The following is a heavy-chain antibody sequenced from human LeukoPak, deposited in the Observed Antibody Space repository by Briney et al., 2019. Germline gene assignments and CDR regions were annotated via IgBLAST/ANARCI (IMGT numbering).Heavy chain of an antibody. V-gene: IGHV4-59*01. CDR1: GGSIRSYY. D-gene: IGHD6-13*01. J-gene: IGHJ2*01. CDR2: IYYGGST. CDR3: ARGEPSIASTGAPPFDL. Sequence: SENLSLTCAVSGGSIRSYYWEWIRQPPGKGLEWIGYIYYGGSTDYNPSLKSRVTLSVDTSKNQFSLRLSSVTAADTAVYYCARGEPSIASTGAPPFDLWGRGTLVTVSS.